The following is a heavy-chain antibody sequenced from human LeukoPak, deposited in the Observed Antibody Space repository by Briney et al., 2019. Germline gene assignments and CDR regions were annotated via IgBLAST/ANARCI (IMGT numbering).Heavy chain of an antibody. V-gene: IGHV3-74*01. J-gene: IGHJ6*02. Sequence: GGSLRLSCAASGFIFSSYWMHWVRQAPGKGLVWVSRINSDGSSTSYADSVKGRFTISRDNAKNTLYLQMNSLGAEDTAVYYCARERPPPGYYYYYGMDVWGQGTTVTVSS. CDR2: INSDGSST. CDR1: GFIFSSYW. CDR3: ARERPPPGYYYYYGMDV.